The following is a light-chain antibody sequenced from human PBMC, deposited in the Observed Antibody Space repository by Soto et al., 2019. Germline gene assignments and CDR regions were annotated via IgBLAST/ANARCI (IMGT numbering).Light chain of an antibody. CDR1: QSISSY. CDR3: QQSYSTLWT. J-gene: IGKJ1*01. Sequence: DIQMTQSPSSLSASVGDRVSITCRASQSISSYLNWYQQKPGKAPKLLIYATSSLQSGVPSRFSGSGYGTDFTLTISSLQPEDFVTYYCQQSYSTLWTFGQGTKVEIK. CDR2: ATS. V-gene: IGKV1-39*01.